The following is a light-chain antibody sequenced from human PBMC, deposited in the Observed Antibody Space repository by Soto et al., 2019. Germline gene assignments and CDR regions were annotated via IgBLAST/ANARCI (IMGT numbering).Light chain of an antibody. V-gene: IGKV1-39*01. CDR3: QQRYSRPRT. Sequence: DIQMTQSPSSLSASVGDRVTITCRASQSISSYLNWYQQKPGKAPNLLIYTASNLESGVPSRFSGSGSGTDFNLTITSLQPEDFANYVCQQRYSRPRTFGQGTKVEIE. CDR2: TAS. CDR1: QSISSY. J-gene: IGKJ1*01.